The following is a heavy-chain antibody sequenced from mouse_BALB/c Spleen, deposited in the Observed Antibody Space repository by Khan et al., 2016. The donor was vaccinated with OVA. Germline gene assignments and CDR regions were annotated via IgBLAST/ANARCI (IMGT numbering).Heavy chain of an antibody. Sequence: VQLLQSGPELVKPGASVKVSCKASGYSFTDYNMFWVKQSHGKSLEWIGYIDPYNGGTSYNQKFKGKATLTVDKSSSTAFMHLRSLTSEDSAVFYCARTDYYGSSHYFAYWGQGTLSQSPQ. J-gene: IGHJ2*01. V-gene: IGHV1S135*01. CDR2: IDPYNGGT. CDR1: GYSFTDYN. CDR3: ARTDYYGSSHYFAY. D-gene: IGHD1-1*01.